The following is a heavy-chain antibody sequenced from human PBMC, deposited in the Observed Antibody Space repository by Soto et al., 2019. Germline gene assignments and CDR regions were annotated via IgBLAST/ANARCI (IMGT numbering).Heavy chain of an antibody. CDR3: ARHRVQLAFDY. CDR1: GGSFSDYY. V-gene: IGHV4-34*01. J-gene: IGHJ4*02. D-gene: IGHD6-13*01. Sequence: PSETLSLTCAVYGGSFSDYYWSWIRQPPGKGLEWIGEIYHSGSTDYNPSLKSRATISVDTSKNQFSLTLTSVAAADTAVYYCARHRVQLAFDYWGQGTLVTVSS. CDR2: IYHSGST.